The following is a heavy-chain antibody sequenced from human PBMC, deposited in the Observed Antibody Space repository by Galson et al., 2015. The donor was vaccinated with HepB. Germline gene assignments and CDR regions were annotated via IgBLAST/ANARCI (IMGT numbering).Heavy chain of an antibody. D-gene: IGHD3-10*01. CDR3: ASYGFGELLSGDYYFYGMDV. V-gene: IGHV4-59*01. CDR1: GASINYYY. CDR2: IYYTGST. J-gene: IGHJ6*02. Sequence: ETLSLTCTVSGASINYYYWSWIRQPPGKGLEWIGYIYYTGSTDYNPSLKSRLTISVDTSKNQFSLKLRSVTAADTAVYYCASYGFGELLSGDYYFYGMDVWGQGTTVIVSS.